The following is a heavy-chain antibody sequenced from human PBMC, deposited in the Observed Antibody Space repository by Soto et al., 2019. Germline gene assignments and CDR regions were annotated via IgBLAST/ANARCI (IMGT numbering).Heavy chain of an antibody. V-gene: IGHV3-48*02. CDR2: ISSSSSTI. D-gene: IGHD1-7*01. CDR3: ARDWFSGTTSGYFDY. Sequence: PGGSLRLSCAASGFTFSSYSMNWVRQAPGKGLEWVSYISSSSSTIYYADSVKGRFTISRDNAKNSLYLQMNSLRDEDTAVYYCARDWFSGTTSGYFDYWGQGPRSPSPQ. J-gene: IGHJ4*02. CDR1: GFTFSSYS.